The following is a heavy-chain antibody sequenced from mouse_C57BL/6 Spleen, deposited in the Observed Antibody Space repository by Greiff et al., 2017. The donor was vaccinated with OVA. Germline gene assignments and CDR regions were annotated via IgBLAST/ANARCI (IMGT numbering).Heavy chain of an antibody. CDR2: IDPSDSYT. J-gene: IGHJ3*01. CDR1: GYTFTSYW. CDR3: ARGEKGFAY. Sequence: QVQLQQPGAELVMPGASVKLSCKASGYTFTSYWMHWVKQRPGHGLEWIGEIDPSDSYTNYNQKFKGKSTLTVDKSSSTAYMQLSSLTSEDSAVYYCARGEKGFAYWGQGTLVTVSA. V-gene: IGHV1-69*01.